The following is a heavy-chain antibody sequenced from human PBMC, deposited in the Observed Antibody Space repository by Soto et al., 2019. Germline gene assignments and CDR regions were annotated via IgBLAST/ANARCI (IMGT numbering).Heavy chain of an antibody. Sequence: GASVKVSCKVSGYTLTELSMHWVRQAPGKGLEWMGGFDPEDGETIYAQKFQGRVTMTEDTSTDTAYMELSSLRSEDTAVYYCATDLIAAAGTSFFNDYWGQGTLVTVSS. V-gene: IGHV1-24*01. CDR1: GYTLTELS. CDR3: ATDLIAAAGTSFFNDY. J-gene: IGHJ4*02. CDR2: FDPEDGET. D-gene: IGHD6-13*01.